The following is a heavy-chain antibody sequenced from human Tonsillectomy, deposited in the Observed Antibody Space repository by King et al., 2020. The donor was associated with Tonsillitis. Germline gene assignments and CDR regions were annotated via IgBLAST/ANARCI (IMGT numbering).Heavy chain of an antibody. CDR3: AIQHYYDSSGYYGPPLFDY. Sequence: QLVQSGGGVVQPGRSLGLSCAASGFTFSSYAMHWVRQAPGKGLQWVAVISYDGSTKYYADSVKGRFTISRDNSKNTQYLQMNSLRAEDTAVYYCAIQHYYDSSGYYGPPLFDYWGQGTLVTVSS. V-gene: IGHV3-30-3*01. CDR1: GFTFSSYA. D-gene: IGHD3-22*01. J-gene: IGHJ4*02. CDR2: ISYDGSTK.